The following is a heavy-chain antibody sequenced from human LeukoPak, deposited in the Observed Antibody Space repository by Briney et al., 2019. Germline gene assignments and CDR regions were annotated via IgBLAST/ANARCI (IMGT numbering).Heavy chain of an antibody. J-gene: IGHJ4*02. D-gene: IGHD6-19*01. CDR1: GGSISSSSYY. V-gene: IGHV4-39*07. Sequence: SETLSLTCTVSGGSISSSSYYWGWIRQPPGKGLEWIGSIYYSGSTYYNPSLKSRVTISVDTSKNQFSLKLSSVTAADTAVYYCARGPRYSSGWYGYYFDYWGQGTLVTVSS. CDR3: ARGPRYSSGWYGYYFDY. CDR2: IYYSGST.